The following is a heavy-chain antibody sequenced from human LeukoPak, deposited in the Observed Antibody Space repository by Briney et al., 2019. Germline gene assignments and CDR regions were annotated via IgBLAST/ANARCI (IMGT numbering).Heavy chain of an antibody. CDR3: AKSGGLRWKNPNLYFDY. CDR2: ISYDGSNK. D-gene: IGHD1-14*01. J-gene: IGHJ4*02. V-gene: IGHV3-30-3*02. Sequence: GGSLRLSCAASGFTFSSYAMHWVRQAPGKGLEWVAVISYDGSNKYYADSVKGRFTISRDNSKNTLYLQMNSLRAEDTAVYYCAKSGGLRWKNPNLYFDYWGQGTLVTVSS. CDR1: GFTFSSYA.